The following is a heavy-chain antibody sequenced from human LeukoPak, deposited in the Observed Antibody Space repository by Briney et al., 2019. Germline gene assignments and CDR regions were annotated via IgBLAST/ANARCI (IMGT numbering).Heavy chain of an antibody. Sequence: ASVTVSCKASGFTFTDHYMHWVRQAPGQGLEWMGWINGKRGDTNYAQNFQDRVTMTRDTSTSTVYMELSRLTVDDTAVYYCARDHDWGVDYWGQGALVTVSS. CDR3: ARDHDWGVDY. J-gene: IGHJ4*02. CDR1: GFTFTDHY. D-gene: IGHD7-27*01. V-gene: IGHV1-2*02. CDR2: INGKRGDT.